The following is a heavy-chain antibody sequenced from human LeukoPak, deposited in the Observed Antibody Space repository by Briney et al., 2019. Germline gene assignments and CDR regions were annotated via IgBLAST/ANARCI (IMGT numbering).Heavy chain of an antibody. CDR1: GGSVSSSSYY. Sequence: SETLSLTCTVSGGSVSSSSYYWGWIRQPPGKGLEWIGSIYYSGSTYYNPSLKSRVSISVDTSKNQFSLKLNSLTAADTAVYYCARGISSSYVFDMDVWGKGSTVTVSS. D-gene: IGHD5-12*01. J-gene: IGHJ6*03. CDR3: ARGISSSYVFDMDV. CDR2: IYYSGST. V-gene: IGHV4-39*07.